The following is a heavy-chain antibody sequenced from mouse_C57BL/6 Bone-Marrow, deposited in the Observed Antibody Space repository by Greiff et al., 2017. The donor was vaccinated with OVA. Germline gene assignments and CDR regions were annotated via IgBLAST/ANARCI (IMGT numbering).Heavy chain of an antibody. CDR1: GYTFTSYW. CDR3: ARWLLRGFWYFDV. CDR2: IDPSDSYT. J-gene: IGHJ1*03. V-gene: IGHV1-50*01. D-gene: IGHD2-3*01. Sequence: QVQLQQPGAELVKPGASVKLSCKASGYTFTSYWMQWVKQRPGQGLEWIGEIDPSDSYTNYNQKFKGKATLTVDTSSSTAYMQLSSLTSEDSAVYYCARWLLRGFWYFDVWGTGTTVTVSS.